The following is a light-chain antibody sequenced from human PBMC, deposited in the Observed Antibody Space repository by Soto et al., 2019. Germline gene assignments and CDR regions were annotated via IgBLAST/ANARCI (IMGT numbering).Light chain of an antibody. CDR2: EVS. CDR3: SSYGGSFPYV. J-gene: IGLJ1*01. V-gene: IGLV2-14*01. CDR1: SSDVGSYNF. Sequence: QSVLTQPASVSGSPGQSITISCTGTSSDVGSYNFVSWYQQLPGKAPKLMIYEVSNRPSGVSNRFSGSKSGNTASLTISGLQAEDEADYYCSSYGGSFPYVFGTGTKVTGL.